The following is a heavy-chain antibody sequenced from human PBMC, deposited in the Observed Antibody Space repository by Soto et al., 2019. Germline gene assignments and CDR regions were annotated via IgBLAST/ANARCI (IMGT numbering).Heavy chain of an antibody. Sequence: QVQLVQSGAEVKNPGASVKVSCKTSGYTFTKYGVGWLRQAPGQGREWMGWISGSSSNANYAEKVQGRITLTTDTSTSTAYIELRSLGSDATAVYYCAREMAGLGGEYDYWGQGTLVTVSS. CDR2: ISGSSSNA. V-gene: IGHV1-18*01. D-gene: IGHD3-16*01. CDR3: AREMAGLGGEYDY. J-gene: IGHJ4*02. CDR1: GYTFTKYG.